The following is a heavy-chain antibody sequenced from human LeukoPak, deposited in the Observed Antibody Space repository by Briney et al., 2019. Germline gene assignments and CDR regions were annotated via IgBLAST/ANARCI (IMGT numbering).Heavy chain of an antibody. V-gene: IGHV1-2*02. CDR2: INPNSGGT. CDR3: ARGIQQLVFMDV. J-gene: IGHJ6*02. CDR1: GYTFTGYY. D-gene: IGHD6-6*01. Sequence: GASVKVSCKASGYTFTGYYMHWVRQAPGQGLEWMGWINPNSGGTNYAQKFQGRVTMTRNTSISTAYMELSSLRSEDTALYYCARGIQQLVFMDVWGQGTTVTVSS.